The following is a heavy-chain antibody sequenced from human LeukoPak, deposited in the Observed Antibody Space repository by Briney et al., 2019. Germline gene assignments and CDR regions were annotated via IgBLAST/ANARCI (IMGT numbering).Heavy chain of an antibody. CDR3: ARLSERWEMATIYGEGIKEYYFDY. J-gene: IGHJ4*02. V-gene: IGHV4-39*01. CDR2: IYYSGST. D-gene: IGHD5-24*01. Sequence: SETLSLTCTVSGGSISSSSYYWGWIRQPRGKGLEWIGSIYYSGSTYYNPSLKSRVTISVDTSKNQFSLKLSSVTAADTAVYYCARLSERWEMATIYGEGIKEYYFDYWGQGTLVTVSS. CDR1: GGSISSSSYY.